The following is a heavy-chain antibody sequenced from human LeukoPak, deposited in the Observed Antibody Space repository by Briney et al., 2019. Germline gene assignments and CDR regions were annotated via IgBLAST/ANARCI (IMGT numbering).Heavy chain of an antibody. CDR2: ISSSSSYI. CDR1: GFTFSSYS. V-gene: IGHV3-21*01. J-gene: IGHJ4*02. Sequence: GGSLRLSCAASGFTFSSYSMNWVRQAPGKGLEWVSSISSSSSYIYYADSVKGRFTISRDNAKNSLYLQMSSLRAEDTAVYYCTRDPTQYLRYGYFDHWGQGTLVTVSS. CDR3: TRDPTQYLRYGYFDH. D-gene: IGHD4-11*01.